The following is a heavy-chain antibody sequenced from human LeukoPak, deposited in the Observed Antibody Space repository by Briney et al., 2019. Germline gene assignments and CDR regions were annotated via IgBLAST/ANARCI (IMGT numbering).Heavy chain of an antibody. V-gene: IGHV4-38-2*02. CDR1: SHSISTDYY. D-gene: IGHD5-12*01. CDR2: MYSSGST. CDR3: ARSGSGYLRYYFDS. Sequence: SETLSLTCTVSSHSISTDYYWGWIRQPPGKGLEWIGSMYSSGSTYYNPSLKSRVTISVDTSKNQFSLKLSSVTAADTAVYYCARSGSGYLRYYFDSWGQGTLVTVSS. J-gene: IGHJ4*02.